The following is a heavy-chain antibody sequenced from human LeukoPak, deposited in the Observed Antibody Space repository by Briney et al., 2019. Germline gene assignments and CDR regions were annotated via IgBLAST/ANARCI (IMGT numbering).Heavy chain of an antibody. CDR3: ARAPGVFDFWPGYLG. Sequence: ASAKVSCKVSGSTFASSGISWARQAPGQGFEWMGWISLYNGNTNYAQKFQGRVTITTDTSSSTAYLELRRLRSDHTAVYYCARAPGVFDFWPGYLGWGQGTMVMVSS. CDR1: GSTFASSG. CDR2: ISLYNGNT. J-gene: IGHJ4*02. V-gene: IGHV1-18*01. D-gene: IGHD3/OR15-3a*01.